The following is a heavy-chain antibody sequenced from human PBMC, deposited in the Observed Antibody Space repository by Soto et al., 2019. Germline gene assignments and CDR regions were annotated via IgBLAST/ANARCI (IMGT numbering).Heavy chain of an antibody. V-gene: IGHV1-2*02. CDR1: GYTFTVYY. Sequence: QVQLVQSGAEVKKPGASVKVSCKASGYTFTVYYMHWVRQAPGQGLEWMGWINPNSGGTNNAQKFQGRVTMTRDTSISTDFMELSRRRSDDTAGYYCASDGFLPPSEPAMVDYYYYGMDVWGQGTTVTV. CDR3: ASDGFLPPSEPAMVDYYYYGMDV. CDR2: INPNSGGT. D-gene: IGHD2-15*01. J-gene: IGHJ6*02.